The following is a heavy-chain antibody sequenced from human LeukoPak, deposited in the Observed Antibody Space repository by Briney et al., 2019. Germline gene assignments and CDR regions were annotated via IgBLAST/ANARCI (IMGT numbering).Heavy chain of an antibody. CDR1: GYSFTSYW. D-gene: IGHD6-13*01. CDR2: IYPGDSDT. J-gene: IGHJ4*02. Sequence: GESLKISCKGSGYSFTSYWIGWVRQMPGKGLEWMGIIYPGDSDTRYSPSFQGQVTISADKSISTAYLQWSSLKASDTAMYYCTGPRSSASSSWTPFDYWGQGTLVTVSS. V-gene: IGHV5-51*01. CDR3: TGPRSSASSSWTPFDY.